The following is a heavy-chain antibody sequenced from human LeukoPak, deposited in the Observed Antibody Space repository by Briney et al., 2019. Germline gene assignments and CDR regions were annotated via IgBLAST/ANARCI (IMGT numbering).Heavy chain of an antibody. V-gene: IGHV3-48*02. J-gene: IGHJ4*02. CDR3: ARVRYGDYGPFDY. Sequence: GGSLRLSCAASGFTFSSSGMNWVRQAPRKGLEWVSYISSSSSTIYYADSVKGRFTISRDNAKNSLYLQMNSLRDEDTAVYYCARVRYGDYGPFDYWGQGALVTVSS. CDR1: GFTFSSSG. CDR2: ISSSSSTI. D-gene: IGHD4-17*01.